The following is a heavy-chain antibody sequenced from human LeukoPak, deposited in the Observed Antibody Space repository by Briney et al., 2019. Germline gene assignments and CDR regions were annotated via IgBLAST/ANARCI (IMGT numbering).Heavy chain of an antibody. CDR2: IYHSGST. Sequence: SETLSLTCAVSGGSISSGGYSWGWIRQPPGKGLEWIGYIYHSGSTYYNPSLKSRVTISVDRSKNQFSLKLSSVTAADTAVYYCARDRITGTTVGAFDIWGQGTMVTVSS. CDR3: ARDRITGTTVGAFDI. CDR1: GGSISSGGYS. D-gene: IGHD1-7*01. V-gene: IGHV4-30-2*01. J-gene: IGHJ3*02.